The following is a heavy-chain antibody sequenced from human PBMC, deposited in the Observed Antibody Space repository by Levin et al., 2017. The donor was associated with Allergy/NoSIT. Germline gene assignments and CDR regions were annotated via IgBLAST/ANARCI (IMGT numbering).Heavy chain of an antibody. J-gene: IGHJ3*02. CDR2: IIPILGIA. Sequence: VASVKVSCKASGGTFSSYTISWVRQAPGQGLEWMGRIIPILGIANYAQKFQGRVTITADKSTSTAYMELSSLRSEDTAVYYCARKVYVWGSYHQNAFDIWGQGTMVTVSS. CDR1: GGTFSSYT. D-gene: IGHD3-16*02. V-gene: IGHV1-69*02. CDR3: ARKVYVWGSYHQNAFDI.